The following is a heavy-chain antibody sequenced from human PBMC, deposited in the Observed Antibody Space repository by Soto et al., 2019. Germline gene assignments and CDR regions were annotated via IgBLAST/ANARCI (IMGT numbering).Heavy chain of an antibody. CDR3: TTVRNGNYVFDY. CDR1: GLSFSGAW. CDR2: IKSKTDGGTK. V-gene: IGHV3-15*01. D-gene: IGHD3-16*01. Sequence: GALLVSCSASGLSFSGAWMSWVRQAPGKGPEWVGRIKSKTDGGTKDYAAPVQGRFTISRDDSKNTFYLQMDSLKTEDTAVYYCTTVRNGNYVFDYWGQGTLVTVSS. J-gene: IGHJ4*02.